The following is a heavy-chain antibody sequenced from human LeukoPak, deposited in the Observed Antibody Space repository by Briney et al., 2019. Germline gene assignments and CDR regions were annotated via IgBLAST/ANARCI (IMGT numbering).Heavy chain of an antibody. J-gene: IGHJ5*02. CDR1: GGSISSGPYY. CDR2: IYTSGST. D-gene: IGHD3-22*01. CDR3: ARVDSMIVDRGWFDP. V-gene: IGHV4-61*02. Sequence: SQTLSLTCTVSGGSISSGPYYWSWIRQPAGKGLEWIGRIYTSGSTNYNPSLKSRVTISLDTSKNQFSLKLSSVTAADTAVYYCARVDSMIVDRGWFDPWGQGTLVTVSS.